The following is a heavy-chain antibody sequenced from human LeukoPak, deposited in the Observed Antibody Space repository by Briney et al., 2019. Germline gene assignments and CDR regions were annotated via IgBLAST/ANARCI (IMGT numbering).Heavy chain of an antibody. Sequence: SETLSLTCTVSGGSISSYYWSWIRQPPGKGLEWIGYIYYSGSTYYNPSLKSRVTISVDTSKNQFSLKLSSVTAADTAVYYCARVQQQLDKDAFDIWGQGTMVTVSS. V-gene: IGHV4-59*12. CDR2: IYYSGST. J-gene: IGHJ3*02. D-gene: IGHD6-13*01. CDR3: ARVQQQLDKDAFDI. CDR1: GGSISSYY.